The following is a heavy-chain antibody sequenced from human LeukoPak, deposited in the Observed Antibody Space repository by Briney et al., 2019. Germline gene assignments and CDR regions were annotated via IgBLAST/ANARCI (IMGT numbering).Heavy chain of an antibody. J-gene: IGHJ4*02. Sequence: GASVKVSCKASGYTFTGYWMHWVRQAPGQGLEWMGWINPNSGDTNYGQKFQGRVTMTRDTSISTAYMELSRLRSDDTAVYYCAREGRVDSAVVLFDYWGQGTLVTVSS. V-gene: IGHV1-2*02. CDR2: INPNSGDT. CDR1: GYTFTGYW. D-gene: IGHD5-18*01. CDR3: AREGRVDSAVVLFDY.